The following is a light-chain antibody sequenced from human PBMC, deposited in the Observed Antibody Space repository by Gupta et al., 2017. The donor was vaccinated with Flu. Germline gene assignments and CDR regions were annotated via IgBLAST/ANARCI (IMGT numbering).Light chain of an antibody. V-gene: IGLV1-44*01. CDR2: NNS. J-gene: IGLJ3*02. Sequence: QSVFTPPPSASRTPGQRVTISCSGSNSNIGTNTVTWYQQLPGTAPKLLLYNNSQRPSGVPDRFSGSKSGTTATLAISGVQAEDEADYYCAAWDDSINGWVFGGGTKLTVL. CDR1: NSNIGTNT. CDR3: AAWDDSINGWV.